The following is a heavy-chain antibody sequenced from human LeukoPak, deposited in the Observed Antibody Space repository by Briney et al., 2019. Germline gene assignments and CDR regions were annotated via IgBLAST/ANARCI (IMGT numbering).Heavy chain of an antibody. CDR2: IYYSGST. J-gene: IGHJ5*01. CDR3: ARTSSWYAGAWFDS. D-gene: IGHD6-13*01. CDR1: GGSISSYY. V-gene: IGHV4-59*08. Sequence: SETLSLTCTVSGGSISSYYWSWIRQPPGKGLEWIGYIYYSGSTNYNPSLKSRVTISVDTSKNQFSLKVTSVNASDTAVYFCARTSSWYAGAWFDSWGQGTLVTVSS.